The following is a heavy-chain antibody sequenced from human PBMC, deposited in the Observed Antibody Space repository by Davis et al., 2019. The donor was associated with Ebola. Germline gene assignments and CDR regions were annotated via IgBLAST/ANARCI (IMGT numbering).Heavy chain of an antibody. CDR1: GFTFSSYG. D-gene: IGHD6-19*01. CDR2: ISYDGSNK. Sequence: GESLKISCAASGFTFSSYGMHWVRQAPGKGLEWVAVISYDGSNKYYADSVKGRFTISRDNSKNTLYLQMNSLRAEDTAVYYCAKDRGSGDQKYFDYWGQGTLVTVSS. CDR3: AKDRGSGDQKYFDY. J-gene: IGHJ4*02. V-gene: IGHV3-30*18.